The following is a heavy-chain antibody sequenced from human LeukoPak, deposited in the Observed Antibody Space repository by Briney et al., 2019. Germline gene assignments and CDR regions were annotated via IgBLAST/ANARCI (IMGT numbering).Heavy chain of an antibody. V-gene: IGHV4-4*09. CDR3: ARQWELVWFDP. J-gene: IGHJ5*02. CDR1: GGSISSYY. Sequence: SENLSLTCTVSGGSISSYYWSWIRQPPGKGLEWIGYIYTSGSTNYNPSLKSRVTISVDTSKNQFSLKLSSVTAADTAVYYCARQWELVWFDPWGQGTLVTVSS. CDR2: IYTSGST. D-gene: IGHD1-26*01.